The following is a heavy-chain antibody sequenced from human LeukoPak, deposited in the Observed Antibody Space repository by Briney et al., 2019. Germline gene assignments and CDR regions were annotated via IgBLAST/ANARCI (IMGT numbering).Heavy chain of an antibody. J-gene: IGHJ5*02. CDR2: IIPILGIA. CDR1: GGTFSSYA. Sequence: GSSVKVSCKASGGTFSSYAISWVRQAPGQGLEWMGRIIPILGIANYAQKFQGRVTITADKSTSTAYMELSSLRSEDTAVYYCARSLIVVVPAALDWFDPWGQGTLVTVSS. V-gene: IGHV1-69*04. CDR3: ARSLIVVVPAALDWFDP. D-gene: IGHD2-2*01.